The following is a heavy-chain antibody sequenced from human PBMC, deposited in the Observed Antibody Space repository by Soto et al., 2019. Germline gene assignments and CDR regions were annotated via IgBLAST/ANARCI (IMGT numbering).Heavy chain of an antibody. Sequence: SETLSLTCTVSGGSISSYYWSWIRQPPGKGLEWIGYIYYSGSTNYNPSLKSRVTISVDTSKNQFSLKLSSVTAADTAVYYCARDHDSWGQGTLVTVSS. CDR2: IYYSGST. J-gene: IGHJ4*02. D-gene: IGHD3-16*01. CDR3: ARDHDS. V-gene: IGHV4-59*01. CDR1: GGSISSYY.